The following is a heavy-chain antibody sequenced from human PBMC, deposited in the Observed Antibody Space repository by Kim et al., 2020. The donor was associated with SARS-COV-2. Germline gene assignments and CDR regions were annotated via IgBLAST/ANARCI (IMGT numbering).Heavy chain of an antibody. Sequence: GGSLRLSCAASGFTFSSYAMHWVRQAPGKGLEWVAVISYDGSNKYYADSVKGRFTISRDNSKNTLYLQMYSLRAEDTAVYYCARAASGSYRGYFQHWGQGTLVTVSS. CDR1: GFTFSSYA. J-gene: IGHJ1*01. CDR2: ISYDGSNK. D-gene: IGHD1-26*01. CDR3: ARAASGSYRGYFQH. V-gene: IGHV3-30-3*01.